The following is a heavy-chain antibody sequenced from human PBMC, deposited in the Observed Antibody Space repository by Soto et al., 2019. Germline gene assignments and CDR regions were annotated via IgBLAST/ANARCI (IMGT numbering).Heavy chain of an antibody. CDR3: ARGYSSSSFDY. CDR2: ISSSYTSSTTI. D-gene: IGHD6-6*01. J-gene: IGHJ4*01. Sequence: PGGSLRLSCAASGFTFSSYSMNWVRQAPGKGLEWLSYISSSYTSSTTIHYADSVQGRFTISRDNAKNSLYLQMNTVRAEDSAVYYCARGYSSSSFDYWGHGTLVTVSS. CDR1: GFTFSSYS. V-gene: IGHV3-48*01.